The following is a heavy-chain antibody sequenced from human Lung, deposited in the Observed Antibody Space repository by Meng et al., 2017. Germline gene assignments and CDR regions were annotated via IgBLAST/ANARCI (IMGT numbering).Heavy chain of an antibody. Sequence: QVQQWGAGLLKRSETLSFTCVVSGGSFSDYYWSWIRQPPGKGLGLVGEINHSGSTNYNPSLESRATISVDTSQNNLSLKLSSVTAADSAVYYCARGPTTMAHDFDYWGQGTLVTVSS. CDR1: GGSFSDYY. CDR2: INHSGST. V-gene: IGHV4-34*01. CDR3: ARGPTTMAHDFDY. D-gene: IGHD4-11*01. J-gene: IGHJ4*02.